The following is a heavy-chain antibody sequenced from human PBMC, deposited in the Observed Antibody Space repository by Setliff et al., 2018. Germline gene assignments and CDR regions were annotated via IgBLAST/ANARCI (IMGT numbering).Heavy chain of an antibody. V-gene: IGHV4-61*02. D-gene: IGHD3-22*01. Sequence: PSETLSLTCTVSGGSVSSGSYYWSWIRQPPGKGLEWIGSIYTSGSTNYNPTLKSRVAISVDTSKNQFSLRLSSVTAADTAVYYCAKEGYYEHFGYYHSYFDFWGQGTLVTVSS. CDR2: IYTSGST. CDR3: AKEGYYEHFGYYHSYFDF. CDR1: GGSVSSGSYY. J-gene: IGHJ4*02.